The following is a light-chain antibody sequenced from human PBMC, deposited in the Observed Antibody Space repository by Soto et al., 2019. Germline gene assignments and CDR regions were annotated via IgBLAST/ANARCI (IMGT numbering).Light chain of an antibody. CDR1: SGHRSYA. J-gene: IGLJ2*01. Sequence: QPVLTQSPSASASLGASVKLTCTLSSGHRSYAIAWHQQQPEKGPRYLMKLNSDGSHSKGDGIPDRFSGSSSGAARYLTISSLQSEEEADYYCQTWGTGIRVFGGGTKLTVL. CDR3: QTWGTGIRV. V-gene: IGLV4-69*01. CDR2: LNSDGSH.